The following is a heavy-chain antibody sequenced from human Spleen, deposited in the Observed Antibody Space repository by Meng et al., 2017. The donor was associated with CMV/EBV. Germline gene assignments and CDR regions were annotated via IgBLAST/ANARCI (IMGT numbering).Heavy chain of an antibody. D-gene: IGHD1-26*01. J-gene: IGHJ4*02. CDR1: GASISSDY. V-gene: IGHV4-59*01. CDR3: ARVGTNSGSYFFDY. CDR2: MHYSGHS. Sequence: QGRLQGCGPGLVKPSETLSITCTVSGASISSDYWTWIRQPTGKGLECLGYMHYSGHSIYNPSLKSRVTISGDTSKKQFSLKVTSVTAADTAVYFCARVGTNSGSYFFDYWGQGILVTVSS.